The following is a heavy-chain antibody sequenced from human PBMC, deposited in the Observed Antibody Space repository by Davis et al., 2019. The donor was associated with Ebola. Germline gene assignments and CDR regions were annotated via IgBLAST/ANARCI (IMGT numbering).Heavy chain of an antibody. CDR2: ISWNSGSI. J-gene: IGHJ6*02. CDR1: GFTFDDYA. CDR3: AKGEYYYDSSGYYYYGMDV. D-gene: IGHD3-22*01. Sequence: GGSLRLSCAASGFTFDDYAMHWVRQAPGKGLEWVSGISWNSGSIGYADSVKGRFTISRDNSKNTLYLQMNSLRAEDTAVYYCAKGEYYYDSSGYYYYGMDVWGQGTTVTVSS. V-gene: IGHV3-9*01.